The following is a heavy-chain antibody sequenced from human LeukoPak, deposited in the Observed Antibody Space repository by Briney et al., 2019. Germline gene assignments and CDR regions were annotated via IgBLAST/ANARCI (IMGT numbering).Heavy chain of an antibody. J-gene: IGHJ5*02. Sequence: ASVKVSCKASGYTFTSYDINWVRQATGQGLEWMGWMNPNSGNTGYAQKFQGRVTMTRNTSISTAYMELSSLRSEDTAVYYCARSPHRGGSKINGWFDPWGQGTLVTVSS. CDR3: ARSPHRGGSKINGWFDP. D-gene: IGHD1-26*01. CDR2: MNPNSGNT. CDR1: GYTFTSYD. V-gene: IGHV1-8*01.